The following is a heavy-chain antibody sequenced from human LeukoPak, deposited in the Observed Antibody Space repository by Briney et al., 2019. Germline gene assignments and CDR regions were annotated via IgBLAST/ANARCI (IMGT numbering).Heavy chain of an antibody. D-gene: IGHD5-24*01. V-gene: IGHV1-69*05. CDR2: IIPIFGTA. J-gene: IGHJ4*02. Sequence: SVKVSCKASGGTFSSYAISWVRQAPGQELEWMGRIIPIFGTANYAQKFQGRVTITTDESTSTAYMELSSLRSEDSAVYYCASEKVEMATTDYWGQGTLVTVSS. CDR1: GGTFSSYA. CDR3: ASEKVEMATTDY.